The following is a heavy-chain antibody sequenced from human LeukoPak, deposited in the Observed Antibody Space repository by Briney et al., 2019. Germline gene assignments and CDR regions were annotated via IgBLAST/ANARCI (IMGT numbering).Heavy chain of an antibody. J-gene: IGHJ6*03. V-gene: IGHV1-2*06. CDR3: ARDLPTVTTYGYYMDV. D-gene: IGHD4-17*01. Sequence: GASVKVSCKASGYTFTGYYMHWARQAPGQGLEWMGRINPNSGGTNYAQKFQGRVAMTRDTSISTAYMELSRLRSDDTAVYYCARDLPTVTTYGYYMDVWGKGTTVTVSS. CDR2: INPNSGGT. CDR1: GYTFTGYY.